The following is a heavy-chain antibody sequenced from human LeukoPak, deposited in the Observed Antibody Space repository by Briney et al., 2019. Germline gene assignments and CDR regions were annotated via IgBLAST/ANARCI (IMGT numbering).Heavy chain of an antibody. D-gene: IGHD4-17*01. CDR1: GFTFTNYN. J-gene: IGHJ3*01. CDR3: AKDPNGDYLGAFDF. V-gene: IGHV3-23*01. Sequence: GGSLRPSCAASGFTFTNYNMNWVRQAPGKGLEWVSAITGSGGSTRYTDSVTGRFTISRDNSKNTLFLQMNSLRAEDTAVYYCAKDPNGDYLGAFDFWGPGTLVTVSS. CDR2: ITGSGGST.